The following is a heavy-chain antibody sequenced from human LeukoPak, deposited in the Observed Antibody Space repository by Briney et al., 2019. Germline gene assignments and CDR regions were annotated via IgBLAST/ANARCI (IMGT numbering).Heavy chain of an antibody. D-gene: IGHD2-15*01. Sequence: GGSLRLSCAASGFSFSSYTMNWVGQAPGKGLEWDSIISSSSSYIYYADSVKGRFTISRDNAKNSLYLQMNSLRAEDTAVYYCARDWGGYCSGGSCYPGYWGQGTLVTVSS. J-gene: IGHJ4*02. V-gene: IGHV3-21*01. CDR2: ISSSSSYI. CDR3: ARDWGGYCSGGSCYPGY. CDR1: GFSFSSYT.